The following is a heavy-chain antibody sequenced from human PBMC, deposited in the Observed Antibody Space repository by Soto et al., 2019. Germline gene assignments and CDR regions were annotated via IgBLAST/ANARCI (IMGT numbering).Heavy chain of an antibody. J-gene: IGHJ4*02. CDR1: GLTFSRSG. D-gene: IGHD6-19*01. Sequence: GSLRLSCAASGLTFSRSGMHWVRQAPGKGLEWVAVISDDGTNEYYEDSVKGRFTISRDNSRNTLYLQMNSLRVEDTAVYYCAKDVGGWREGHLDNWGQGSLFTVGS. CDR2: ISDDGTNE. V-gene: IGHV3-30*18. CDR3: AKDVGGWREGHLDN.